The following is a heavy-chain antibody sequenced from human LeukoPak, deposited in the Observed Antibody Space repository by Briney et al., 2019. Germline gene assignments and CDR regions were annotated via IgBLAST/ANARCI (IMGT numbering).Heavy chain of an antibody. CDR2: IYSSGST. D-gene: IGHD3-16*01. CDR3: AREGRSATDGY. J-gene: IGHJ4*02. V-gene: IGHV4-4*07. CDR1: GGSISSYY. Sequence: SEPLSLTRTVSGGSISSYYWSWILQPAGKGLEWIGRIYSSGSTNYNPSLKSRVTMSVDTSKNQFSLKLSSVTAADTAVYYCAREGRSATDGYWGQGTLVTVSS.